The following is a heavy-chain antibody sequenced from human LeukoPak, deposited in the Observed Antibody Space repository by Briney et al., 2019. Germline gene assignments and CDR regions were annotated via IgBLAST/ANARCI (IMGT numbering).Heavy chain of an antibody. CDR3: ARDDITMVRGVILYAMDV. J-gene: IGHJ6*04. Sequence: GGSLRLSCAASGFTFSSYAMHWVRQAPGKGLEWVAVISYDGSNKYYADSVKGRFTISRDNSKNTLYLQMNSLRAEDTAVYYCARDDITMVRGVILYAMDVWGKGTTVTVSS. CDR1: GFTFSSYA. D-gene: IGHD3-10*01. CDR2: ISYDGSNK. V-gene: IGHV3-30*04.